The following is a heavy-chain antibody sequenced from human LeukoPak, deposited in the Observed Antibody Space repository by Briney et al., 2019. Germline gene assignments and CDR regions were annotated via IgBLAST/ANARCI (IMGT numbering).Heavy chain of an antibody. CDR2: IWYDGSNK. Sequence: GGSLSLSCAASGFTFSSFGMHWVRQAPGKGLEWVAVIWYDGSNKYYADSVKGRFTISRDNSKNTLYLQMNSLRAEDTAVYYCARYDFWSGYPDPYYYYGMDVWGQGTTVTVSS. CDR3: ARYDFWSGYPDPYYYYGMDV. D-gene: IGHD3-3*01. J-gene: IGHJ6*02. V-gene: IGHV3-33*01. CDR1: GFTFSSFG.